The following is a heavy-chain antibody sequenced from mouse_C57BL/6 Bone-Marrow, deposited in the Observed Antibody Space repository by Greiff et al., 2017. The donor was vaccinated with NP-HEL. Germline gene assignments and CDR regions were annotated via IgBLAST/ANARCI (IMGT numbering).Heavy chain of an antibody. D-gene: IGHD1-1*01. Sequence: QVQLQQPGAELVKPGASVKMSCKASGYTFTSYWITWVKQRPGQGLEWIGDIYPGSGSTNYNEKFKSKATLTVDTSSSTAYMQLSSLTSEDSAVYYCARGEFYYYSPRYWYFDVWGTGTTVTVSS. CDR1: GYTFTSYW. CDR2: IYPGSGST. V-gene: IGHV1-55*01. J-gene: IGHJ1*03. CDR3: ARGEFYYYSPRYWYFDV.